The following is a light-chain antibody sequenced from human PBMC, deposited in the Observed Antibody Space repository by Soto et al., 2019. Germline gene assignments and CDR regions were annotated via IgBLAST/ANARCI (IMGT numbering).Light chain of an antibody. Sequence: SEVTRSPSTLSASVGDRVTITCRASQSISSWLAWYQQKPGKAPKLLIFDASSLESETPSRFSGRRSGTQFTLTIDGLQPDDFATYFCQQYDNYKPLTFGGGTKVDIK. CDR1: QSISSW. J-gene: IGKJ4*01. CDR3: QQYDNYKPLT. CDR2: DAS. V-gene: IGKV1-5*01.